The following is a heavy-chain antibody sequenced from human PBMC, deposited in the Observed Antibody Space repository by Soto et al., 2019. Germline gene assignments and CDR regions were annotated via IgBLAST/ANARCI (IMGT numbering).Heavy chain of an antibody. Sequence: RASVKVSCKASGYTFTSYAMHWVRQAPGQRLEWMGWINAGNGNTKYSQKFQGRVTITRDTSAGTAYMELSSLRSEDTAVYYCARFLEWLPLDYWGQGTLVTVSS. V-gene: IGHV1-3*01. CDR2: INAGNGNT. D-gene: IGHD3-3*01. J-gene: IGHJ4*02. CDR3: ARFLEWLPLDY. CDR1: GYTFTSYA.